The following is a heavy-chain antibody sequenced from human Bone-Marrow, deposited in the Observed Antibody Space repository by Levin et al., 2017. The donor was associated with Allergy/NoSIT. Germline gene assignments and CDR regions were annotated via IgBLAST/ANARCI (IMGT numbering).Heavy chain of an antibody. CDR2: ISYDESNK. J-gene: IGHJ4*02. V-gene: IGHV3-30*03. CDR3: ARDIGAYDN. Sequence: GGSLRLSCAASGFSLSRYGMHWVRQAPGKGLEWVAVISYDESNKYYGESVKGRFTISRDTSKTTVYLQMNSLRPEDTAVYYCARDIGAYDNWGQGTLVTVSS. CDR1: GFSLSRYG.